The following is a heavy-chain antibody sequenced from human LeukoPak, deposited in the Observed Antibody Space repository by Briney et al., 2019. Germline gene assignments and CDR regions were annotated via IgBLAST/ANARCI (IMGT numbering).Heavy chain of an antibody. V-gene: IGHV4-34*01. CDR3: ARVRFLESLFHGNWFDP. CDR2: INHSGST. CDR1: GGSFSGYY. D-gene: IGHD3-3*01. J-gene: IGHJ5*02. Sequence: SETLSLTCAVYGGSFSGYYWSWIRQPPGKGLGWIGDINHSGSTNYNPSLKSRVTISVDTSKNQFSLKLSSVTAADTAVYYCARVRFLESLFHGNWFDPSGQGTLVTVSS.